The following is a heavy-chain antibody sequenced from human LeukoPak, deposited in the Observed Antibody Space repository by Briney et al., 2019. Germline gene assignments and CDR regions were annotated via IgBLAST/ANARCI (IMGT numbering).Heavy chain of an antibody. V-gene: IGHV1-69*06. CDR2: IIPIFGTA. CDR3: ARDHAALVGATRLNYFDY. J-gene: IGHJ4*02. D-gene: IGHD1-26*01. Sequence: GASVKVSCKAFGHSLTSYSMHWVRQAPGQGLEWMGGIIPIFGTANYAQKFQGRVTITADKSTSTAYMELSSLRSEDTAVYYCARDHAALVGATRLNYFDYWGQGTLVTVSS. CDR1: GHSLTSYS.